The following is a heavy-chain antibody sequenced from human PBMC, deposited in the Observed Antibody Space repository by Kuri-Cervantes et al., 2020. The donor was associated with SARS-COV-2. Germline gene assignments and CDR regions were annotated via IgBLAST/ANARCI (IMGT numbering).Heavy chain of an antibody. CDR2: VDDSGST. J-gene: IGHJ4*02. V-gene: IGHV4-59*01. D-gene: IGHD1-1*01. CDR3: ARGGEGTAGRAPDY. Sequence: SETLFLTCTVSGGSISGNSWTWIRQSPGKGLEWIGYVDDSGSTHHTHRNPSVESRVSFSVDTSRNQFSLRLTSVSAADTAVYYCARGGEGTAGRAPDYWGQGMLVTVSS. CDR1: GGSISGNS.